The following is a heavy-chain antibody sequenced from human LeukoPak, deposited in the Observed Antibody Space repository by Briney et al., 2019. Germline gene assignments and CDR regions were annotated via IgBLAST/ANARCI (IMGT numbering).Heavy chain of an antibody. CDR3: ARGGGRGYSYGLEDYYGMDV. CDR1: GFTFSDYY. CDR2: ISSSGSTI. J-gene: IGHJ6*02. V-gene: IGHV3-11*01. D-gene: IGHD5-18*01. Sequence: GGSLRLSRAASGFTFSDYYMSWIRQAPGKGLEWGSYISSSGSTIYYADSVKRRLTISRDNAKNSLYLQMNSLRAEDTAVYYCARGGGRGYSYGLEDYYGMDVWGQGTTVTVSS.